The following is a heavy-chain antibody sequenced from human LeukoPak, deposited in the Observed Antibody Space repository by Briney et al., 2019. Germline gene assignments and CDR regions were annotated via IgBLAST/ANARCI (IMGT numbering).Heavy chain of an antibody. D-gene: IGHD6-13*01. CDR2: ISYDGYKK. J-gene: IGHJ4*02. CDR1: GFTFSSYA. Sequence: GRSLRLSCAASGFTFSSYALHWVRQAPGKGLEWVAVISYDGYKKNYAESVKGRFTISRDDSKNTLYLQMNSLSTEDTAVYYCAKDRGTPYSSSWDSSFYFDSWGQGTLVTVSS. V-gene: IGHV3-30*04. CDR3: AKDRGTPYSSSWDSSFYFDS.